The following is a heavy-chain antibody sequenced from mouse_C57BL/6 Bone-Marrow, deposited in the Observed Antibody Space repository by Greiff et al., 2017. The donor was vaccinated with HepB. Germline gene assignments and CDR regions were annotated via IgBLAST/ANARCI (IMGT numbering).Heavy chain of an antibody. CDR3: ARKNYSNLYAMDY. J-gene: IGHJ4*01. D-gene: IGHD2-5*01. CDR2: IDPANGNT. Sequence: EVKLVESVAELVRPGASVKLSCTASGFNIKNTYMHWVKQRPEQGLEWIGRIDPANGNTKYAPKFQGKATITADTSSNTAYLQLSSLTSEDTAIYYCARKNYSNLYAMDYWGQGTSVTVSS. V-gene: IGHV14-3*01. CDR1: GFNIKNTY.